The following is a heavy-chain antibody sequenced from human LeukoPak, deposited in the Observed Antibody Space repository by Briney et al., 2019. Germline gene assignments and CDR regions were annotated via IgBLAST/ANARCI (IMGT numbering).Heavy chain of an antibody. CDR2: IKQDGSRK. D-gene: IGHD3-10*01. CDR1: GFTFSSYW. Sequence: GGSLRLSCAASGFTFSSYWMSWVRQAPGKGLEWVANIKQDGSRKYYVDSVKGRFTISRDNAKNSLYLQMNSLRAEDTAVYYRARDPMVRGPISYYYYGMDVWGQGTTVTVSS. J-gene: IGHJ6*02. CDR3: ARDPMVRGPISYYYYGMDV. V-gene: IGHV3-7*01.